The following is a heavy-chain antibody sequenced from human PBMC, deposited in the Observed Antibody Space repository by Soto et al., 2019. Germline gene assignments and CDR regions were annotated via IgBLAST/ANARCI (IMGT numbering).Heavy chain of an antibody. CDR2: INSDGST. CDR3: ARSGYSFAWGY. V-gene: IGHV3-53*01. CDR1: GFLVNSAY. Sequence: EVQLVESGGGLIPPGGSLRLSCAASGFLVNSAYMTWVRQAPGKGLEWLSMINSDGSTLYAESAKGRFTISRDNSKNRLDLQMNSLRAEDTAMYYCARSGYSFAWGYWGQGTLVSVTS. D-gene: IGHD5-18*01. J-gene: IGHJ4*02.